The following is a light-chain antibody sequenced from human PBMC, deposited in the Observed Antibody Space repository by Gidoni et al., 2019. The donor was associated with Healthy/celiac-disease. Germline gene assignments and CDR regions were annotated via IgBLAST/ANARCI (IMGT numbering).Light chain of an antibody. J-gene: IGKJ4*01. V-gene: IGKV3-11*01. CDR3: QQRSNWPPLT. Sequence: EIVLTQSPATLSLSPGERATLSCRASQSVSSYLAWYQQKPGQAPRLLIYDASNRATGIPARFSGSVSGTDFTLTISSLEPADFAVYYCQQRSNWPPLTFGGGTKVEIK. CDR2: DAS. CDR1: QSVSSY.